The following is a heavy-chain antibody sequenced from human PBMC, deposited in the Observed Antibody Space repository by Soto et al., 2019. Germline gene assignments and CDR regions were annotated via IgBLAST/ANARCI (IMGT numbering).Heavy chain of an antibody. D-gene: IGHD2-15*01. Sequence: QVQLVQSGAEVKKPGSSVKVSCKASGGTFSSYTISWVRQAPGQGLEWMGRIIPILGIANYAQKFQGRVTITADKSTSTAYMELSSLRSEDTAVYYCARGCSSGSCYSGAVDIWGQGTMVTVSS. J-gene: IGHJ3*02. V-gene: IGHV1-69*02. CDR3: ARGCSSGSCYSGAVDI. CDR2: IIPILGIA. CDR1: GGTFSSYT.